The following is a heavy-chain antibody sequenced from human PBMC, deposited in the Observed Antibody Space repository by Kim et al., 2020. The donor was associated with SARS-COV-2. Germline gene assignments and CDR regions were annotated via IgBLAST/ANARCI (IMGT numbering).Heavy chain of an antibody. V-gene: IGHV4-39*01. Sequence: SETLSLTCTVSGGSISSSSYYWGWIRQPPGKGLEWIGSIYYSGSTYYNPSLKSRVTISIDTSKNQFSLKLSSVTAADTAVYYCARLEVPAAMPGYYYGMDVWGQGTTVTVSS. CDR1: GGSISSSSYY. CDR3: ARLEVPAAMPGYYYGMDV. J-gene: IGHJ6*02. D-gene: IGHD2-2*01. CDR2: IYYSGST.